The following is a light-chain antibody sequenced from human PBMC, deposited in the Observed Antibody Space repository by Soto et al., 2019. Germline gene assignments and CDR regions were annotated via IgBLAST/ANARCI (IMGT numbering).Light chain of an antibody. J-gene: IGKJ3*01. CDR3: QQYGSSPPFT. CDR2: GAS. V-gene: IGKV3-20*01. Sequence: EIVLTQSPGTLSLSPGERATLSCRASQSISKTYLAWYQQKPGQAPRLLIYGASSRATGIPDRFSGSGSGTDFTLTISRLEPEDFAVYYCQQYGSSPPFTFGPGTKVDFK. CDR1: QSISKTY.